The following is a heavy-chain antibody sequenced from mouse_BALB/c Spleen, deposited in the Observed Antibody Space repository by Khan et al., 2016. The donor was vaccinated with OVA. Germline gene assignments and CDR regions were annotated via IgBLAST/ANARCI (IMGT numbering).Heavy chain of an antibody. CDR3: VRSPGSSVY. V-gene: IGHV14-3*02. J-gene: IGHJ3*01. CDR2: IDPANGNT. CDR1: GFNIKDTY. D-gene: IGHD1-1*01. Sequence: VRLQQSGAELVKPGASVKLSCTASGFNIKDTYMHWVKQRPEQGLEWIGRIDPANGNTKYDPKFQGKATITADTSSNTVYLQLGSLTSEDTAVYYCVRSPGSSVYWGQGPLVTVSA.